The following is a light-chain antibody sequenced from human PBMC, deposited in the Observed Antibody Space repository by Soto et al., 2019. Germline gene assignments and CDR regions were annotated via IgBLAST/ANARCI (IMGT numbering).Light chain of an antibody. Sequence: DIQLTQSPSFLSASVGARVTITCRASRGISSYLAWYQQTPGKAPKFLSYKASTLKSGVPSRFSGSGSGTDFTLTISSLKPEDFETYFCKQSSAFPLTFGGGTKVDIK. J-gene: IGKJ4*01. CDR2: KAS. V-gene: IGKV1-9*01. CDR3: KQSSAFPLT. CDR1: RGISSY.